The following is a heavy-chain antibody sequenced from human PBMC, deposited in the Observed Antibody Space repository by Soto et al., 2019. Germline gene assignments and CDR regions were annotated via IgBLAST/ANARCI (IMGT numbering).Heavy chain of an antibody. V-gene: IGHV3-23*01. CDR3: AKGTGCYARSGYHFVY. J-gene: IGHJ4*02. CDR2: ISGSGSST. CDR1: GFTLSNYV. D-gene: IGHD3-22*01. Sequence: GGSLRLSCAASGFTLSNYVMTWVRKATGKGLEWVSAISGSGSSTDYADSVKGRFTISSDNSKNTLYLQMSSLRADDTAAYYCAKGTGCYARSGYHFVYWCQGTLVTVFS.